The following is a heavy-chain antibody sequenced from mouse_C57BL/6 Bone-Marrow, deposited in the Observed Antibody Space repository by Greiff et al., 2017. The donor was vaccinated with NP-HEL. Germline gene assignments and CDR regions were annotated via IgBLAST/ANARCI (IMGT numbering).Heavy chain of an antibody. Sequence: QVTLKESGPGILQPSQTLSLTCSFSGFSLSTFGMGVGWIRQPSGKGLEWLAHIWWDDDKYYNPALKSRPSISKDTSKNQVFLKIANVDTADTATYYGARIDYDRFRYYFDYWGQGTTLTVSS. CDR1: GFSLSTFGMG. CDR2: IWWDDDK. V-gene: IGHV8-8*01. CDR3: ARIDYDRFRYYFDY. J-gene: IGHJ2*01. D-gene: IGHD2-4*01.